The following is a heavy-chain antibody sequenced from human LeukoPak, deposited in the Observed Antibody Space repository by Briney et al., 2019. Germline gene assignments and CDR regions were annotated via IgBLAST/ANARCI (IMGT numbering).Heavy chain of an antibody. CDR1: GGSISSSSYY. V-gene: IGHV4-39*01. CDR3: ARRIAAPSPWFDP. D-gene: IGHD6-13*01. J-gene: IGHJ5*02. CDR2: IYYSGST. Sequence: PSETLSLTCTVSGGSISSSSYYWGWIRQPPGKGLEWIGSIYYSGSTYYNPSLKSRVTISVDTSKNQFSLKLSSVTAADTAVYYCARRIAAPSPWFDPWGQGTLVTVSS.